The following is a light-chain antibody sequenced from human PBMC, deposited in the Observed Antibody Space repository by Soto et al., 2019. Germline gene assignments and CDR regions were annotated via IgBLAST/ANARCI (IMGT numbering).Light chain of an antibody. Sequence: DIQMTQSPCSLPASVGDRVTLTCRASQSISTYLNWYQQKPGKAPDLLIYTASSLESGVPSRFSGSGSGTDFTLTISSLQPEDFATYFCQQSYSRPRTFGQGTKVDIK. V-gene: IGKV1-39*01. CDR2: TAS. J-gene: IGKJ1*01. CDR1: QSISTY. CDR3: QQSYSRPRT.